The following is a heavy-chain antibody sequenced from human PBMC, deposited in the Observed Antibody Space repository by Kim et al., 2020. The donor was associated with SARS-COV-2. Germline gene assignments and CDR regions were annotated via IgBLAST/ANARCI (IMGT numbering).Heavy chain of an antibody. D-gene: IGHD3-3*01. Sequence: SETLSLTCTVSGDSITSYYWNWIRQPPGKGLEWVGYIFNRGSARYSPSLNSRATISLLTSSNQFSLELTSVTAADTAVYYCARSFSGYSFWPSLYYWGQG. CDR3: ARSFSGYSFWPSLYY. J-gene: IGHJ4*02. CDR2: IFNRGSA. V-gene: IGHV4-59*12. CDR1: GDSITSYY.